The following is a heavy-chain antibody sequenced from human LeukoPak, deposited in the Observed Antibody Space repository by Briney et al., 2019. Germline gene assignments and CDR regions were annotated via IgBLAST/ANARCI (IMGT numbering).Heavy chain of an antibody. Sequence: PSETLSLTCAVYGGSFSGYYWSWIRQPPGKGLEWIGEINHSGSTYYNPSLKSRVTISVDTSKNQFSLKLSSVTAADTAVYYCARLSGWYNFDYWGQGTLVTVSS. CDR3: ARLSGWYNFDY. CDR1: GGSFSGYY. V-gene: IGHV4-34*01. J-gene: IGHJ4*02. D-gene: IGHD6-19*01. CDR2: INHSGST.